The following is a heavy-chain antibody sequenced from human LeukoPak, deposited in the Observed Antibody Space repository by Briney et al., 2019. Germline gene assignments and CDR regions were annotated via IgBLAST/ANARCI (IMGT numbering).Heavy chain of an antibody. CDR1: VGSFSGYY. V-gene: IGHV4-34*01. Sequence: SESLSLTCAVYVGSFSGYYWSWIRHPPWKGLEWIGEINHSGSTNYNPSLKSRVTISVDTSKNQFSLKLSSVTAADTAVYYCARSGYSSGWFDAFDIWGQGTMVTVSS. J-gene: IGHJ3*02. D-gene: IGHD6-19*01. CDR3: ARSGYSSGWFDAFDI. CDR2: INHSGST.